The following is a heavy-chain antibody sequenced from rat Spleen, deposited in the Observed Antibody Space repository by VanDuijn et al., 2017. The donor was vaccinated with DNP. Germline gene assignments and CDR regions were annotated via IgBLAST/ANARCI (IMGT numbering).Heavy chain of an antibody. CDR3: ARHSRTTGRTEYFDY. D-gene: IGHD1-9*01. J-gene: IGHJ2*01. V-gene: IGHV5-22*01. CDR1: GFTFSDFY. Sequence: EVQLVESGGGLVQSGRSMKLSCAASGFTFSDFYMAWVRQAPTKGLEWVASISYDGGRTYYRDSVKGRFTISRDNAKSSLYLQMNSLKSEDTATYYCARHSRTTGRTEYFDYWGQGVMVTVSS. CDR2: ISYDGGRT.